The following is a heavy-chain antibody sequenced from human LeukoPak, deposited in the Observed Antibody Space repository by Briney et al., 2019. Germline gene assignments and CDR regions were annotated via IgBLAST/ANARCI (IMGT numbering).Heavy chain of an antibody. CDR3: ARESSSSVVD. V-gene: IGHV1-2*02. CDR1: GGTFSSYA. CDR2: INPNSGGT. J-gene: IGHJ4*01. Sequence: ASVKVSCKASGGTFSSYAISWVRQAPGQGLEWMAWINPNSGGTYHAQNFQGRVTMTRDTSINTAYMELSRLRSDDTAVYYCARESSSSVVD. D-gene: IGHD6-6*01.